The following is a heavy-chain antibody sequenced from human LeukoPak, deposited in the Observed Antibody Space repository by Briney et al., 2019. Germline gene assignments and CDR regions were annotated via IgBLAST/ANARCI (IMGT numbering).Heavy chain of an antibody. CDR2: VSASGSNT. D-gene: IGHD2-15*01. Sequence: GGSLRLSCAASVFTFGSYAMTWVRQAPGKGLEWVSPVSASGSNTHYADSVRGRFTISRDNSKNTLYLQMNSLRAEDTAVYYCDAADYWGQGTLVTVSS. CDR3: DAADY. J-gene: IGHJ4*02. CDR1: VFTFGSYA. V-gene: IGHV3-23*01.